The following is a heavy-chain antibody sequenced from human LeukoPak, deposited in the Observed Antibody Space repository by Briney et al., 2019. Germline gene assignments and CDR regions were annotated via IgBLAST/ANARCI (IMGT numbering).Heavy chain of an antibody. V-gene: IGHV4-34*01. Sequence: SETLSLTCAVYGGSFSGYYWSWIRQPPGKGLEWIGEINHSGSTNYNPSLKSRVTISVDTSKNQFSLKLSSVTAADTAVYYCARVGQSDDSSGYYYEGWFDPWGQGTLVTVSS. CDR3: ARVGQSDDSSGYYYEGWFDP. CDR2: INHSGST. D-gene: IGHD3-22*01. CDR1: GGSFSGYY. J-gene: IGHJ5*02.